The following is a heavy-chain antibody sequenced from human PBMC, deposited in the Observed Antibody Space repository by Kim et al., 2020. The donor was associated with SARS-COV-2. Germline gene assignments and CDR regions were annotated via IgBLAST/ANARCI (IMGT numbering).Heavy chain of an antibody. D-gene: IGHD3-10*01. J-gene: IGHJ6*02. V-gene: IGHV3-48*03. CDR3: VRDLVGGSGMDV. CDR1: GFTFSSYE. CDR2: IYSSGSTT. Sequence: GGSLRLSCTASGFTFSSYEMNWVRQAPGKGLEWVAYIYSSGSTTHYAESVKGRFTVSRDNPKNSLYLQRNSLRVEDTAVYYCVRDLVGGSGMDVWGQGTTVTVSS.